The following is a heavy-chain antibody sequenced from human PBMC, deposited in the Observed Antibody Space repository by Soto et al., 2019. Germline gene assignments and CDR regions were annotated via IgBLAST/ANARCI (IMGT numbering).Heavy chain of an antibody. CDR3: ALAGYDSNYYAVTPLSAGHF. V-gene: IGHV3-23*01. J-gene: IGHJ4*02. D-gene: IGHD4-4*01. CDR1: GFTFSSYV. CDR2: ISGSGDNT. Sequence: EVQLLESGGGLVQPGGSLRLSCAASGFTFSSYVMSWVRQAPGKGLEWVSGISGSGDNTYYADSVKGRFTISRDNSKNTLFLQMNSLRAEDTAVYYCALAGYDSNYYAVTPLSAGHFWGQGTLVTVSS.